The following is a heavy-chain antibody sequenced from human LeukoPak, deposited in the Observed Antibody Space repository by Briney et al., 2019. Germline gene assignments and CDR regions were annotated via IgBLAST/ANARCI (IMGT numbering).Heavy chain of an antibody. J-gene: IGHJ4*02. CDR1: GLTFSDYW. V-gene: IGHV3-74*01. CDR2: VNRDGSST. D-gene: IGHD6-13*01. Sequence: TGGSLRLSCAASGLTFSDYWMHWVRHAPGKGLVWVSRVNRDGSSTSYADSVKGRFTISRDNAKNTLSLQMNSLRAEDTAVYYCARDRSISAAGDTYWGQGTLVTVSS. CDR3: ARDRSISAAGDTY.